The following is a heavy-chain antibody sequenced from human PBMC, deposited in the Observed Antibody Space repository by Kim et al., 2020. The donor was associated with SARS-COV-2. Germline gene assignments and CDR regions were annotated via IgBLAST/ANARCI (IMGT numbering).Heavy chain of an antibody. CDR1: GDSMSSNSYY. V-gene: IGHV4-39*01. CDR2: IYYSGTT. D-gene: IGHD5-18*01. Sequence: SETLSLTCTVSGDSMSSNSYYWGGIRQPPGKGLEWIGTIYYSGTTYYNPSLKSRVTISVDTSKNQFSLKLSSVTAADTAVYYCARHRGFSYGLAYWGQGTLVTVSS. J-gene: IGHJ4*02. CDR3: ARHRGFSYGLAY.